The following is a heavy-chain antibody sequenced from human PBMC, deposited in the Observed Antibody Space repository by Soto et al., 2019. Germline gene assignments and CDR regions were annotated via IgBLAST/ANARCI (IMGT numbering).Heavy chain of an antibody. V-gene: IGHV1-3*01. D-gene: IGHD5-12*01. J-gene: IGHJ4*02. Sequence: ASVKVSCKASGYTFTSYAMHWVRQAPGQRLEWMGWINAGNGNTKYSQKFQGRVTITRDTSASTAYMELSSLRSEDTAVYYCARALVATIGFGYWGQGTLVNVSS. CDR3: ARALVATIGFGY. CDR1: GYTFTSYA. CDR2: INAGNGNT.